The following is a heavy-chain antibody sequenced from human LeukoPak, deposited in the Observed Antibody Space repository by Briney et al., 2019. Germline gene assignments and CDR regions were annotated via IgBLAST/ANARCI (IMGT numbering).Heavy chain of an antibody. V-gene: IGHV1-46*01. CDR3: ARDVIVVVPAATGHVGMDV. J-gene: IGHJ6*02. CDR1: GYTFTSYY. D-gene: IGHD2-2*01. CDR2: INPRGGST. Sequence: PEASVKLSCKASGYTFTSYYMHWVRQAPGQGLEWVGIINPRGGSTSYAQKFQGRVTMTRDTSTSTIYMELSSLRSEDTAVYYCARDVIVVVPAATGHVGMDVWGQGTTVTVSS.